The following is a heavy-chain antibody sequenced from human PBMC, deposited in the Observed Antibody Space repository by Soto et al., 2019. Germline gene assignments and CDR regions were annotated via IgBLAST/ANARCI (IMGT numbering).Heavy chain of an antibody. D-gene: IGHD5-12*01. Sequence: EVQLLESGGGLVQPGGSLRLSCAASGFTFSSFAMGWVRQAPGPGLEWVSVIDGSGGDTSFADSVKGRFSISRDNSKNTLYLDMNSLRAEDTARYYCAKEIVAAAYVETSAFDFWGQGTLVTVSS. CDR3: AKEIVAAAYVETSAFDF. CDR2: IDGSGGDT. CDR1: GFTFSSFA. J-gene: IGHJ4*02. V-gene: IGHV3-23*01.